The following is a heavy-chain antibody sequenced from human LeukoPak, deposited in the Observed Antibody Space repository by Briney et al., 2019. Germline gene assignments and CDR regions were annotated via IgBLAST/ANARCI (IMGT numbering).Heavy chain of an antibody. J-gene: IGHJ5*02. CDR2: ISGSGGST. CDR1: GFTFSSYA. CDR3: AKDKPRIMITFGGVIVAENWFDP. V-gene: IGHV3-23*01. D-gene: IGHD3-16*02. Sequence: PGGSLRLSCAASGFTFSSYAMSWVRQAPGKGLEWVSAISGSGGSTYYADSEKGRFTISRDNSKNTLYLQMNSLRAEDTAVYYCAKDKPRIMITFGGVIVAENWFDPWGQGTLVTVSS.